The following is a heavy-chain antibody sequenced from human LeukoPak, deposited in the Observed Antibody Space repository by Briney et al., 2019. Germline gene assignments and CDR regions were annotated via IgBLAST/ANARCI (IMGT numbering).Heavy chain of an antibody. D-gene: IGHD4-17*01. J-gene: IGHJ4*02. CDR1: GYSISSGYS. CDR3: ARGGYGEYPHYFDY. Sequence: PSETLSLTCTVSGYSISSGYSWSWIRQPPGKGLEWIGYIYYSGSTYYNPSLKSRVTISVDTSKNQFSLKLSSVTAADTAVYYCARGGYGEYPHYFDYWGQGTLVTVSS. CDR2: IYYSGST. V-gene: IGHV4-30-4*07.